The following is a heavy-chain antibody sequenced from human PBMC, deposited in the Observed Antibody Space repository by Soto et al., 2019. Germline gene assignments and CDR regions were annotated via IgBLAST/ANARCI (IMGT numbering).Heavy chain of an antibody. CDR1: GRSFSGYY. V-gene: IGHV4-34*01. Sequence: LETLSLTCAAYGRSFSGYYWSWNRQPSSKRLEWIRQINHSGSTNYNPSLKSRVTISVDTSKNQFSLKLSSVTAADTAVYYCARMGKYYCSSTSCYSGYYYYYYMDVWGKGTTVTVSS. D-gene: IGHD2-2*01. CDR3: ARMGKYYCSSTSCYSGYYYYYYMDV. J-gene: IGHJ6*03. CDR2: INHSGST.